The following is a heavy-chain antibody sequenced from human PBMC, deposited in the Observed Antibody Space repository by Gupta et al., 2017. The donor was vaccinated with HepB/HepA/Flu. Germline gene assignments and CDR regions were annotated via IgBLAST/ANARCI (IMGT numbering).Heavy chain of an antibody. CDR3: ARDPIRRDGYNYDY. V-gene: IGHV3-11*01. CDR2: ISSSGDTI. J-gene: IGHJ4*02. CDR1: GFTFSDYY. Sequence: QVHLVESGGGLVKPGGSLRLSCAASGFTFSDYYMGWIRQAPGKGLEWLSHISSSGDTIYYTDSVKGRFTISRDNAKNSLFLQMNSLVAEDTAVYYCARDPIRRDGYNYDYWGQGTLVTVSS. D-gene: IGHD5-24*01.